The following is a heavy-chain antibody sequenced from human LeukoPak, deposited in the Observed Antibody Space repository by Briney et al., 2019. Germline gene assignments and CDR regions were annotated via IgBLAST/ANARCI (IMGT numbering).Heavy chain of an antibody. J-gene: IGHJ4*02. CDR2: MNPNSGNT. V-gene: IGHV1-8*01. D-gene: IGHD6-19*01. Sequence: ASVKVSCKASGYTFTSYDINWVRQATGQGLEWMGWMNPNSGNTGYAQKFQGRVTMTRNTSISTAYMELSSLRSEDTAVYYCARHPISGWHNDCWGQGTLVTVSS. CDR3: ARHPISGWHNDC. CDR1: GYTFTSYD.